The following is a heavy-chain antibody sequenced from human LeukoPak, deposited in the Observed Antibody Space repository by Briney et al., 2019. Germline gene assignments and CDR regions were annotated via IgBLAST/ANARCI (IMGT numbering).Heavy chain of an antibody. D-gene: IGHD3-22*01. J-gene: IGHJ4*02. CDR2: ISDSGGRT. CDR1: GITLSNYG. CDR3: AKRGVVIRVILVGFHREANYFDS. Sequence: GGSLGLSCAVSGITLSNYGMSWVRQAPGKGLEWVAGISDSGGRTNYADSVKGRFTISRDNLKNTLYLQMNSLRAEDTAVYFCAKRGVVIRVILVGFHREANYFDSWGQGALVTVSS. V-gene: IGHV3-23*01.